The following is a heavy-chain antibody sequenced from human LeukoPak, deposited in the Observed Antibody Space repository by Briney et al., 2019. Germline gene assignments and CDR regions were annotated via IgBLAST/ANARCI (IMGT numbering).Heavy chain of an antibody. Sequence: ASVNVSCKASGYTFTSYCISWVRHAPGQGLEWVVWISAYDGNTNYAQTLQGRVTITTDTSTRTAYMEIRSLRSGDTAVYYCARDRGAAGRVYDWFDPWGQGTLVTVSS. CDR2: ISAYDGNT. CDR1: GYTFTSYC. D-gene: IGHD6-13*01. V-gene: IGHV1-18*01. CDR3: ARDRGAAGRVYDWFDP. J-gene: IGHJ5*02.